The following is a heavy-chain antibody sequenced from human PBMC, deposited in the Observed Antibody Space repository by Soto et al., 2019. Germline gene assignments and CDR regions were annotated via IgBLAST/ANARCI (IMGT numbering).Heavy chain of an antibody. Sequence: QVQLVESGGGVVQPGMSLRLSCAASGFTFSSHSIQWVRQAPGKGLEWVAVISYDGNIKYYADSVRGRFTISRDNSKNTLDLQMNSLRPEDTAVYYCAREWSTSGDLDYWGQGTLVIVSS. D-gene: IGHD3-10*01. CDR1: GFTFSSHS. J-gene: IGHJ4*02. CDR2: ISYDGNIK. CDR3: AREWSTSGDLDY. V-gene: IGHV3-30-3*01.